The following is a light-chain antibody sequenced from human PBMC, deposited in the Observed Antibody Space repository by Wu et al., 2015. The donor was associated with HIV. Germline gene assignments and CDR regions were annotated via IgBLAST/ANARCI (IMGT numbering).Light chain of an antibody. CDR2: DAS. Sequence: DIQMTQSPSSLSASVGDRVTITCQASQDIDKYLSWYQQKPGKAPKLLIYDASNLESGVTSRFSGSGFGTTFTLTISNLQPEDIATYYCQQYDSLMITFGEGPRWRSN. CDR1: QDIDKY. CDR3: QQYDSLMIT. V-gene: IGKV1-33*01. J-gene: IGKJ4*01.